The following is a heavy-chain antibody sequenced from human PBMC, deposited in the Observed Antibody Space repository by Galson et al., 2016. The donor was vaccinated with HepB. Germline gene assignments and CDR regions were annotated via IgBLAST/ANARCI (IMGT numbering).Heavy chain of an antibody. CDR3: ARVYDGSGFLSRGWYFDL. CDR1: GFTVSSSY. D-gene: IGHD3-22*01. Sequence: LRLSCSASGFTVSSSYISWVRQAPGKGLEWVSILYSGGGSTHYADSVKGRFAISRDNSKNTLYLQMNSLRAEDTAVYFCARVYDGSGFLSRGWYFDLWGRGTLVTVSS. V-gene: IGHV3-53*01. J-gene: IGHJ2*01. CDR2: LYSGGGST.